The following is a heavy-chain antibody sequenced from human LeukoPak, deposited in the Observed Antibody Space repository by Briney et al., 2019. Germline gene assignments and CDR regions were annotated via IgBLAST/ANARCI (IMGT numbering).Heavy chain of an antibody. Sequence: SVKVSCKASGGTFSSYAISWVRQAPGQGLEWMGGIIPIFGKANYAQKFQGRVTITTDASTSTAYMELSSLRSEDTAVYYCARAPQDWNYRYYFDYWGQGTLVTVSS. D-gene: IGHD1-7*01. V-gene: IGHV1-69*05. CDR2: IIPIFGKA. CDR1: GGTFSSYA. CDR3: ARAPQDWNYRYYFDY. J-gene: IGHJ4*02.